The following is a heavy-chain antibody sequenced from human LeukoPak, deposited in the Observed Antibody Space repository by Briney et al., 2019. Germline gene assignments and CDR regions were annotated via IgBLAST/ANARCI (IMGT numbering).Heavy chain of an antibody. Sequence: GGSLRLSCAASGITFIKYSMTWVRKAPGKGLEWVSAITGSGTFTDYADSVKERFTISRDNSKNTLYLQMNSLRAEDTAVYYRARDVVGAGLFDYWGQGTLVTVSS. CDR2: ITGSGTFT. D-gene: IGHD2-15*01. V-gene: IGHV3-23*01. CDR1: GITFIKYS. CDR3: ARDVVGAGLFDY. J-gene: IGHJ4*02.